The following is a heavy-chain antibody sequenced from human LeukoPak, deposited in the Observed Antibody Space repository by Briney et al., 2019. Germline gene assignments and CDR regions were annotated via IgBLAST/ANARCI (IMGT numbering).Heavy chain of an antibody. CDR1: GYTFTNYG. V-gene: IGHV1-18*01. CDR2: ISANNGNT. CDR3: ARDGVDGWELPSVDY. D-gene: IGHD1-26*01. Sequence: ASVKVSCKASGYTFTNYGISWVRQAPGQGLEGMGWISANNGNTNYAQKLQGRVTTTTDTSTSTAYMELRSLRSDDTAVYYCARDGVDGWELPSVDYWGQGTLVSVSS. J-gene: IGHJ4*02.